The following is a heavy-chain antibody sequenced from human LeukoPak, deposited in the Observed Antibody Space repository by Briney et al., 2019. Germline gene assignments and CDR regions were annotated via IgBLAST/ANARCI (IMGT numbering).Heavy chain of an antibody. CDR2: IGGGGTFI. CDR1: GFTFRTYS. J-gene: IGHJ4*02. Sequence: GGSLRLSCAASGFTFRTYSMNWVRQAPGKGLEWVSHIGGGGTFIYYADSVKGRFTISRDNDKNSVYLQMNSLRVEDTAVYYCARPAVAGLRAGGYDYWGQGTLVTVSS. D-gene: IGHD6-19*01. V-gene: IGHV3-48*01. CDR3: ARPAVAGLRAGGYDY.